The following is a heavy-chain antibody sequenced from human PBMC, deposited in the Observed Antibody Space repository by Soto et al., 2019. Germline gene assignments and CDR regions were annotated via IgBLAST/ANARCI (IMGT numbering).Heavy chain of an antibody. Sequence: SETLSLTCAVYGGSFSAYYWTWIRQPPGTGLEWIGQINHSGSTNYNPSLKSRVTISVDTSKNQFSKNLLYLQGNSLTAEDAAVYFCARDRGGLGYWGQGTLVTVSS. CDR1: GGSFSAYY. D-gene: IGHD6-19*01. CDR3: ARDRGGLGY. V-gene: IGHV4-34*01. J-gene: IGHJ4*02. CDR2: INHSGST.